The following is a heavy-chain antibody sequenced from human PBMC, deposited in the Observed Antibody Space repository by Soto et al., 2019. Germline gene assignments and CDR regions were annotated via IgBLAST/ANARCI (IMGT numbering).Heavy chain of an antibody. Sequence: EVQLVESGGGLVKPGGSLRLSCVASGFSITNAWMNWVRQAPGKGLEWVGRIKRKIDGETTDYAAPVKGRFTISRDDSKNMLYLQMNSLKADDTALYYCTTGSVEDVWGQGTPVTVSS. D-gene: IGHD2-15*01. CDR2: IKRKIDGETT. CDR1: GFSITNAW. V-gene: IGHV3-15*07. CDR3: TTGSVEDV. J-gene: IGHJ6*02.